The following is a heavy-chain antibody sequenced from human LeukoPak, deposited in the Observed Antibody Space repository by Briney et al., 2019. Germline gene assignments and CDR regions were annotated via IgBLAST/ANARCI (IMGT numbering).Heavy chain of an antibody. Sequence: QTGGSLRLSCAASGFTFSSYWMSWVRQAPGKGLEWVANIKQDGSEKYYVDSVKGRFTISRDNAKNSLYLQMNSLRAEDTAVYYCARGGGRQSSSSWYVGRGDYYYMDVWGKGTTVTVSS. J-gene: IGHJ6*03. V-gene: IGHV3-7*01. CDR3: ARGGGRQSSSSWYVGRGDYYYMDV. CDR1: GFTFSSYW. CDR2: IKQDGSEK. D-gene: IGHD6-13*01.